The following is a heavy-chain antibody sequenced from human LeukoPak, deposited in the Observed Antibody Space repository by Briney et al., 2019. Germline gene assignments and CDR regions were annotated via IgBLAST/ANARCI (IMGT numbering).Heavy chain of an antibody. CDR1: GGSFSGYY. CDR2: INHSGST. D-gene: IGHD2-2*01. CDR3: ARASGYCSSTSCYGVFHRNWFDP. J-gene: IGHJ5*02. Sequence: ASETLSLTCAVCGGSFSGYYWSWIRQPPGKGLEWIGEINHSGSTNYNPSLKSRVTISVDTSKNQFSLKLSSVTAADTAVYYCARASGYCSSTSCYGVFHRNWFDPWGQGTLVTVSS. V-gene: IGHV4-34*01.